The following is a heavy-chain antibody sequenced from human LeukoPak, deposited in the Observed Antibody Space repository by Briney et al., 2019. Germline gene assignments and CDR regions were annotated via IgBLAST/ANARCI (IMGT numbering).Heavy chain of an antibody. D-gene: IGHD3-10*01. CDR2: IYHSGST. J-gene: IGHJ6*03. Sequence: SETLSLTCTVSDYSISSSYYWGWIRQPPGKGLEWFGIIYHSGSTYYNPSLKSRVTISVDTSKNQFSLKLSSVTAADTAVYYCARGIRITMVRAYYMDVWGKGITVTISS. CDR3: ARGIRITMVRAYYMDV. V-gene: IGHV4-38-2*02. CDR1: DYSISSSYY.